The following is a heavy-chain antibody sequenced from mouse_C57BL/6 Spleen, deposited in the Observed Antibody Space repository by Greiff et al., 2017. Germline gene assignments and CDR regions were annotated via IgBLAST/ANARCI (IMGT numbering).Heavy chain of an antibody. D-gene: IGHD2-4*01. J-gene: IGHJ3*01. V-gene: IGHV10-1*01. CDR3: VTPYDYNGAWFAY. Sequence: EVQGVESGGGLVQPKGSLKLSCAASGFSFNTYAMNWVRQAPGKGLEWVARIRSKSNNYATYYADSVKDRFTISRDDSESMLYLQMNNLKTEDTARYYCVTPYDYNGAWFAYWGQGTLVTVSA. CDR1: GFSFNTYA. CDR2: IRSKSNNYAT.